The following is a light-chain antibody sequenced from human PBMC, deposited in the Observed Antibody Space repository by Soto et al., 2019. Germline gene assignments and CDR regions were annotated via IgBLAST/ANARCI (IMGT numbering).Light chain of an antibody. CDR1: QSVSSR. CDR2: GAS. Sequence: EIVLTQSPGTLSLSPGERATLSCRASQSVSSRLAWYQQRPGQAPRLLISGASSRATGIPDRFSGSGSGTDFTLTISRLEPEDFALYYCQHYAHNSPITFGQGTGLEI. CDR3: QHYAHNSPIT. J-gene: IGKJ5*01. V-gene: IGKV3-20*01.